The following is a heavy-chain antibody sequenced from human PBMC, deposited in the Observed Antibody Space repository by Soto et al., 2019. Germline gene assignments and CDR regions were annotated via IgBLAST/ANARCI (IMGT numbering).Heavy chain of an antibody. CDR3: ARSAPQYSSSWYPYFDY. Sequence: GGSLILSCAASGFTFSSYYMHWVRQATGKGLEWVSAIGTAGDTYYPGSVKGRFTISRENAKNSLYLQMNSLRAEDTAVYYCARSAPQYSSSWYPYFDYWGQGTLVTVSS. CDR1: GFTFSSYY. J-gene: IGHJ4*02. V-gene: IGHV3-13*01. CDR2: IGTAGDT. D-gene: IGHD6-13*01.